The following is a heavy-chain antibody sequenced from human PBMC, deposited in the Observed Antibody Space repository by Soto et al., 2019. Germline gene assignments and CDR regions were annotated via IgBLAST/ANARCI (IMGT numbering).Heavy chain of an antibody. D-gene: IGHD6-19*01. J-gene: IGHJ3*02. V-gene: IGHV3-23*01. CDR3: AKGLIAVAGIQGRDAFDI. CDR1: GFTFSSYA. CDR2: ISGSGGST. Sequence: GGSLRLSCAASGFTFSSYAMSWVRQAPGKGLEWVSAISGSGGSTYYADSVKGRFTISRDNSKNTLYLQMNSLRAEDTAVYYCAKGLIAVAGIQGRDAFDIWGQGTMVTVSS.